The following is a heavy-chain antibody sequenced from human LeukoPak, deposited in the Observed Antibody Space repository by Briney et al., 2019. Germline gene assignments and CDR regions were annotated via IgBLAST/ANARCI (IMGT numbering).Heavy chain of an antibody. CDR1: GFTFSTYS. J-gene: IGHJ3*02. CDR2: ISSSSSAI. V-gene: IGHV3-48*02. Sequence: PGGSLRLSCAASGFTFSTYSMHWVRQAPGKGLEWVSYISSSSSAIYYADSVKGRFTISRDNAKTSLYLQMNSLRDEGTAVYYCVRPRDGSGSPPDIWGQGTMVTVSS. D-gene: IGHD1-26*01. CDR3: VRPRDGSGSPPDI.